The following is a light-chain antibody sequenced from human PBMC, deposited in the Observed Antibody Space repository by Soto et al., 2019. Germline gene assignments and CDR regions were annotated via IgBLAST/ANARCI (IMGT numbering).Light chain of an antibody. CDR1: QSISSY. CDR2: AAS. J-gene: IGKJ4*01. Sequence: DIQMTQSLSSLSASVGDRVTITCRASQSISSYLNWYQQKPGKAPKLLIYAASSLQSGVPSRFSGSGSGTDLTLTISSLQPEDFATYSCQQSYSTPLTFGGGTKVEIK. CDR3: QQSYSTPLT. V-gene: IGKV1-39*01.